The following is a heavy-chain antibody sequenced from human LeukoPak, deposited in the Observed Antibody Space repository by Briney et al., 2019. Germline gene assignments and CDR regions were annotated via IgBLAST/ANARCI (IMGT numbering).Heavy chain of an antibody. CDR2: IRSDGSNK. Sequence: PGGTLRLSCAASGFTFSAYGMHWVRQAPGKGLEWVAFIRSDGSNKYYADSVKGRFPISRDNSKNTLYLQMTSLRAGDTAVYYCARGPNYDILTGWRKTHNAFDIWGQGTMVTVSS. J-gene: IGHJ3*02. V-gene: IGHV3-30*02. CDR1: GFTFSAYG. CDR3: ARGPNYDILTGWRKTHNAFDI. D-gene: IGHD3-9*01.